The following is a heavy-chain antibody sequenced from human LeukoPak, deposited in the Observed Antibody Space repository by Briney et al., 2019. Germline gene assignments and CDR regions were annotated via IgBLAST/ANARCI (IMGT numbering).Heavy chain of an antibody. CDR2: STHSGST. J-gene: IGHJ4*02. D-gene: IGHD6-25*01. CDR1: GGSFSGHY. Sequence: SETLSLTCAVYGGSFSGHYWTWIRQSPGKGLEWIGESTHSGSTNYNPSLKSRLTISVGTFKSQFSLKLSSVSAADTAVYHCARGRTGAAALDFWGPGTLVTVSS. V-gene: IGHV4-34*01. CDR3: ARGRTGAAALDF.